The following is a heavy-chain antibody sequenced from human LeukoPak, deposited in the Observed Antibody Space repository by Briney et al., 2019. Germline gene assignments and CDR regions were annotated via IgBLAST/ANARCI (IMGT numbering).Heavy chain of an antibody. Sequence: GGSLRLSCAASGLIFNTYGMHWVRQAPGKGLEWVAFIRNDGSDKYYAVSVKGRFTISRDNSKNTLYLQMNSLRVEDTALYYCAKDRAYGQFLWGNDYWGQGTLVTVSS. J-gene: IGHJ4*02. CDR2: IRNDGSDK. CDR1: GLIFNTYG. CDR3: AKDRAYGQFLWGNDY. D-gene: IGHD2-21*01. V-gene: IGHV3-30*02.